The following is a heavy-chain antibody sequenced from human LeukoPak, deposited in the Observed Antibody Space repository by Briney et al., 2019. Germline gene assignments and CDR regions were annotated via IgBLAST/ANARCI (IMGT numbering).Heavy chain of an antibody. V-gene: IGHV4-61*02. CDR1: GGSISSGSYY. D-gene: IGHD5-12*01. CDR2: IYTSGST. Sequence: SETLSLTCTVSGGSISSGSYYWSWIRQPAGKGLEWIGRIYTSGSTNYNPPLKSRVTISVDPSKNQFSLKLSSMTAADTAVYYCARDPHGSGRLAFDIWGQGTMVTVSS. CDR3: ARDPHGSGRLAFDI. J-gene: IGHJ3*02.